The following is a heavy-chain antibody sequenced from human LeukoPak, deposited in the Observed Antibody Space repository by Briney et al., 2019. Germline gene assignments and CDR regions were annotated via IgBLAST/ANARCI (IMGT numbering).Heavy chain of an antibody. CDR2: ISSSGSTI. V-gene: IGHV3-48*03. D-gene: IGHD1-26*01. CDR1: GFTFSRYE. CDR3: ARDKGYSGSYYTFVGAFDI. J-gene: IGHJ3*02. Sequence: GGSLRLSCAASGFTFSRYEMNWVRQAPGKGLEWVSYISSSGSTIYYADSVKGRFTISRDNAKNSLYLQMSSLRAEDTAVYYCARDKGYSGSYYTFVGAFDIWGQGTMVTVSS.